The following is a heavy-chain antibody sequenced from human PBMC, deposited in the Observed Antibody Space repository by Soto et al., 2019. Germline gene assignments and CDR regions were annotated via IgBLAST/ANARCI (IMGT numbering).Heavy chain of an antibody. CDR2: ISGSGAGT. Sequence: EVQLLESGGDLVQPGGSLRLSCAASGFTFSNYAMNWVRQAPGRGLEWVSVISGSGAGTYYADSVKGRFIMSRDNSKNXXXXXXXXXXXXXXXXXXXXXXXXXXXTRGTFDIWGQGTMVTVSS. CDR1: GFTFSNYA. V-gene: IGHV3-23*01. D-gene: IGHD3-16*01. J-gene: IGHJ3*02. CDR3: XXXXXXXXTRGTFDI.